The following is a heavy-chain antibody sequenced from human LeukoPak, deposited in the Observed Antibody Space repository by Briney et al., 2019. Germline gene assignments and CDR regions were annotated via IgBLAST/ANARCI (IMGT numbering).Heavy chain of an antibody. Sequence: SETLSLTCTVSGGXISSSSYYWGWIRQPPGKGLEWIGSIYYSGSTYYNPSLKSRVTISVDTSKNQFSLKLSSVTAADTAVYYCARLGRATTRTDYWGQGTLVTVSS. J-gene: IGHJ4*02. D-gene: IGHD1-26*01. V-gene: IGHV4-39*01. CDR3: ARLGRATTRTDY. CDR2: IYYSGST. CDR1: GGXISSSSYY.